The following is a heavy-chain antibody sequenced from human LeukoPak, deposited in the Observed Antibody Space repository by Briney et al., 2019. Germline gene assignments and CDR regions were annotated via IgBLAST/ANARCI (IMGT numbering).Heavy chain of an antibody. Sequence: GGSLGLSCAASGFTVSSTYMTWVRQAPGKGLEWVSVIYLGGRTDYADSVKGRFTISRDNSKNMLYLQMNSLRVADTAVYYCARDLAAVAGPHWYFDLWGRGTLVTVSS. CDR3: ARDLAAVAGPHWYFDL. CDR1: GFTVSSTY. D-gene: IGHD6-19*01. V-gene: IGHV3-66*01. J-gene: IGHJ2*01. CDR2: IYLGGRT.